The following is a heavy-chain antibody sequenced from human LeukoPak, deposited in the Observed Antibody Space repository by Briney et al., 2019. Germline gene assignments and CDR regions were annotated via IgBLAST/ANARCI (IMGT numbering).Heavy chain of an antibody. J-gene: IGHJ4*02. D-gene: IGHD4/OR15-4a*01. CDR1: GGSIRSYY. CDR2: IHYSGSA. V-gene: IGHV4-59*08. CDR3: ARLTMPTGPGDY. Sequence: SETLSLTCSVSGGSIRSYYWSWIRQPPRKGLEWIGYIHYSGSANYNPSIKGRVTLSVDPSKNLLSLKLTSVTAADTGVYYCARLTMPTGPGDYWGQGTLVTVSS.